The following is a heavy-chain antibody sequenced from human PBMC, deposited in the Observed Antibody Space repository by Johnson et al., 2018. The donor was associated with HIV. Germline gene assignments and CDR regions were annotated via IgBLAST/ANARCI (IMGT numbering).Heavy chain of an antibody. V-gene: IGHV3-30*14. CDR3: ARACRDGYTCDAFDI. D-gene: IGHD5-24*01. J-gene: IGHJ3*02. CDR2: ISYDGSNK. Sequence: QVQLVESVGGVVQPGRSLRLSCAASGFTFSSYAMYWVRQAPGKGLEWVAVISYDGSNKYYPDSVRGRFTISRDNSKNTLYLQMNSLRAEDTAVYYCARACRDGYTCDAFDIWGQGTIVTVSS. CDR1: GFTFSSYA.